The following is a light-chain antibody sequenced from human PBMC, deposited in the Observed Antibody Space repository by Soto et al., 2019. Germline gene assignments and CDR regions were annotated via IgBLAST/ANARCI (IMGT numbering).Light chain of an antibody. Sequence: EIVLTQSPATLSVSPVERATLSCSASQSVSSSYLAWYQQKPGQAPRLLVYGASSRATGIPDRFSGSGSGTDFTLTISRLEPEDFAVYYCQQYGSSPLTFGGGTKVDIK. CDR1: QSVSSSY. J-gene: IGKJ4*01. CDR2: GAS. V-gene: IGKV3-20*01. CDR3: QQYGSSPLT.